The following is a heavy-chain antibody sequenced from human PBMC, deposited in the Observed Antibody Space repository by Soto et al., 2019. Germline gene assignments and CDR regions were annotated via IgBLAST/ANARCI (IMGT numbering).Heavy chain of an antibody. CDR2: MHYTGFS. J-gene: IGHJ6*03. CDR1: GDSVTSHC. D-gene: IGHD6-6*01. V-gene: IGHV4-59*02. Sequence: SEILSLTCSFSGDSVTSHCLTWIRQSPEKGREWIGYMHYTGFSYYNPSLKSRLTISVDTSKNQFSLKLSSVTAADTAVYYCARGISYSRSLPELYYSYYYMDVWAKGPRSPSP. CDR3: ARGISYSRSLPELYYSYYYMDV.